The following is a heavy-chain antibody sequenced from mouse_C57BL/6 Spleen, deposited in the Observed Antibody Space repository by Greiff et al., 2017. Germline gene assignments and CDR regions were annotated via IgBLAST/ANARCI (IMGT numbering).Heavy chain of an antibody. J-gene: IGHJ4*01. CDR2: IDPSDSYT. V-gene: IGHV1-59*01. D-gene: IGHD1-1*01. CDR1: GYTFTSYW. Sequence: QVQLQQPGAELVRPGTSVKLSSKASGYTFTSYWMHWVKQRPGQGLEWIGVIDPSDSYTNYNQKFKGKATLTVDTSSSTAYMQLSSLTSEDSAVYYCARMGLFITTVVADYYAMDYWGQGTSVTVSS. CDR3: ARMGLFITTVVADYYAMDY.